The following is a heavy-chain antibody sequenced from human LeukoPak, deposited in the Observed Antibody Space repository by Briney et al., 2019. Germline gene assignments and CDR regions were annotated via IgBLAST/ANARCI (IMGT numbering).Heavy chain of an antibody. CDR1: GDFLSSGSYY. CDR2: IYYSGSI. Sequence: PSETLSLTCTVSGDFLSSGSYYWGWIRQSPGKGLAWIGSIYYSGSIFYNASFESRLTLSVDTSKNQFYLKLRSLTAADTAVYYCARLCQVTSSAKFDYWGQGIQVTVSS. J-gene: IGHJ4*02. CDR3: ARLCQVTSSAKFDY. D-gene: IGHD2-21*02. V-gene: IGHV4-39*01.